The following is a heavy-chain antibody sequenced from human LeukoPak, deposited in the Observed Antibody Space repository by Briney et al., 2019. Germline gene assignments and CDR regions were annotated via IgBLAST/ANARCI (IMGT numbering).Heavy chain of an antibody. Sequence: PGGSLRLSCAASGFTFDDYAMHWVRQAPGKGLEWVSGISWNSGSIGYADSVKGRFTISRDNAKNSLYLQMNSLRAEDTALYYCAKDRHYYDSSGYYDLWGQGTLVTVSS. J-gene: IGHJ4*02. V-gene: IGHV3-9*01. CDR3: AKDRHYYDSSGYYDL. CDR2: ISWNSGSI. CDR1: GFTFDDYA. D-gene: IGHD3-22*01.